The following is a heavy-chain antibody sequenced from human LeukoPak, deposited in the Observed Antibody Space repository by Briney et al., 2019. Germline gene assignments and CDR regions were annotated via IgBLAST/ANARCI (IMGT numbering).Heavy chain of an antibody. Sequence: PGGSLRLSCAASRFTFSRNAMNWVRQAPGKGLEWVSYISSSSDALYYADSVKGRFTVSRDNAKNSLYLQMNSLRDEDTAVYYCARDAGYTYAFDIWGQGTMVTVSS. CDR1: RFTFSRNA. J-gene: IGHJ3*02. D-gene: IGHD5-18*01. V-gene: IGHV3-48*02. CDR2: ISSSSDAL. CDR3: ARDAGYTYAFDI.